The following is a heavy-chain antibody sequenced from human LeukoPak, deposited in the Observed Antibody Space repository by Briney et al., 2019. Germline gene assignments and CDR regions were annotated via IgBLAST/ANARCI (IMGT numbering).Heavy chain of an antibody. V-gene: IGHV3-33*06. CDR3: AKGPGKWELLSYFDY. Sequence: QPGRSLRLSCAASGFTFSSYGMRWVRQAPGKGLEWVAVIWYDGSNKYYADSVKGRLTISRDNSKNTLYLQMNSLRAEDTAVYYCAKGPGKWELLSYFDYWGQGTLVTVSS. D-gene: IGHD1-26*01. J-gene: IGHJ4*02. CDR2: IWYDGSNK. CDR1: GFTFSSYG.